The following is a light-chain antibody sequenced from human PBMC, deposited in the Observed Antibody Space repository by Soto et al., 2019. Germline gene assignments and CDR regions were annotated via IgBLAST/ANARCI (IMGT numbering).Light chain of an antibody. J-gene: IGLJ1*01. CDR3: TSYSSSDIFYV. CDR1: SSDIGGYYY. Sequence: QSVLTQPASVSGSPGQSITISCTGTSSDIGGYYYVSWYQHHPGKAPKLLIYQVTNRPPRVSNRFSGSKSGNTASLTISGLQADDEADYYCTSYSSSDIFYVFGTGTKV. CDR2: QVT. V-gene: IGLV2-14*01.